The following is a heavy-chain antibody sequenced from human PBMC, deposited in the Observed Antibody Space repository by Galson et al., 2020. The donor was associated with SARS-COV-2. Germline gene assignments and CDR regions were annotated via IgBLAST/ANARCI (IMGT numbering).Heavy chain of an antibody. CDR2: INADDGKT. CDR1: GFTFRNYA. CDR3: AKTFRGYSYDH. J-gene: IGHJ4*02. Sequence: GESLKISCQASGFTFRNYALHWVRQAPGQRLEWVGWINADDGKTRYSQKLQGRVTFTRDTSANIVHMELRSLRSEDTAVYFCAKTFRGYSYDHWGQGTLVTVSS. V-gene: IGHV1-3*01. D-gene: IGHD5-18*01.